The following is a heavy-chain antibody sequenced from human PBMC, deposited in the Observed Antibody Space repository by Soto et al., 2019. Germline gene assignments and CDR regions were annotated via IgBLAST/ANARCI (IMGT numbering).Heavy chain of an antibody. CDR2: IIPIFGTA. D-gene: IGHD6-13*01. CDR3: ARDRMNRIAAAGYWFDP. V-gene: IGHV1-69*12. Sequence: QVQLVQSGAEVKKPGSSVKVSCKASGGTFSSYAISWVRQAPGQGLEWMGGIIPIFGTANYAQKFQGRVTITADESTSXXYMELSSLRSEETAVYYCARDRMNRIAAAGYWFDPWGQGTLVTVSS. J-gene: IGHJ5*02. CDR1: GGTFSSYA.